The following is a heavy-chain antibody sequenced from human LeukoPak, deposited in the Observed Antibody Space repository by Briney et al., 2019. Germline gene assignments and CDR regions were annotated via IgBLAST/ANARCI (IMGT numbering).Heavy chain of an antibody. J-gene: IGHJ4*02. Sequence: SETLSLTCTVSGGSINSRSYYWGWVRQPPGKGLEWIGTIYHSGSTYYNPSLKSGLTISVDTSKNQFSLKLSSVTAADTAVYYCARHFPGGSGYLYYFDYWGQGTLVTVSS. CDR3: ARHFPGGSGYLYYFDY. V-gene: IGHV4-39*01. CDR1: GGSINSRSYY. D-gene: IGHD3-3*01. CDR2: IYHSGST.